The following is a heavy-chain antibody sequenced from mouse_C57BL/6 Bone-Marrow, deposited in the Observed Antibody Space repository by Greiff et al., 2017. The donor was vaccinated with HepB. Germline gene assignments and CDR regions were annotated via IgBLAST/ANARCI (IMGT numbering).Heavy chain of an antibody. CDR2: ISYDGSN. CDR1: GYSITSGYY. CDR3: ARLRDY. J-gene: IGHJ2*01. V-gene: IGHV3-6*01. D-gene: IGHD2-12*01. Sequence: EVKLQESGPGLVKPSQSLSLTCSVTGYSITSGYYWNWIRQFPGNKLEWMGYISYDGSNNYNPSLKNRISITRDTSKNQFFLKLNSVTTEDTATYYCARLRDYWGQGTTLTVSS.